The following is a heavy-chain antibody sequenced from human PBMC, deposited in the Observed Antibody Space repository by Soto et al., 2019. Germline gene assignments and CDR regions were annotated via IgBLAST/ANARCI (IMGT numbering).Heavy chain of an antibody. D-gene: IGHD6-13*01. CDR3: ASEKAAAGTIWILAFDI. Sequence: ASVKVSCKASGYTFTSYYMHWVRQAPGQRLEWMGIINPSGGSTSYAKKFQSRVTIPRDTSTSTVYMELSSLRSDDTTVYYCASEKAAAGTIWILAFDIWGQGTMVTVSS. CDR1: GYTFTSYY. V-gene: IGHV1-46*01. J-gene: IGHJ3*02. CDR2: INPSGGST.